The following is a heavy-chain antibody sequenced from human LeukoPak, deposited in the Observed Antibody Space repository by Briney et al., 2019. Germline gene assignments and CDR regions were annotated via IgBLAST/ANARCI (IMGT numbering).Heavy chain of an antibody. CDR2: ISYDGSNK. J-gene: IGHJ4*02. Sequence: PGRSLRLSCAASGFTFSSYAMHWVRQAPGKGLEWVAVISYDGSNKSYADSVKGRFTISRDNSKNTLYLQMNSLRAEDTAVYYCARDSLGDPTYYFDYWGQGTLVTVSS. V-gene: IGHV3-30*04. D-gene: IGHD3-10*01. CDR3: ARDSLGDPTYYFDY. CDR1: GFTFSSYA.